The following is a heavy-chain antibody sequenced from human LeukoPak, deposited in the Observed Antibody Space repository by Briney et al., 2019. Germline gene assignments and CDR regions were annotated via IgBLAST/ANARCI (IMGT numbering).Heavy chain of an antibody. J-gene: IGHJ4*02. CDR2: INWNGGST. CDR1: GFTFDDYG. V-gene: IGHV3-20*04. Sequence: GGSLRLSCAASGFTFDDYGMSWVRQAPGKGLEWVSGINWNGGSTGYADSVKGRFTISRDNAKNSLYLQMNSLRAEDTAVYYCARDLSGVTGYTYGRGIDYWGQGTLVTVSS. CDR3: ARDLSGVTGYTYGRGIDY. D-gene: IGHD5-18*01.